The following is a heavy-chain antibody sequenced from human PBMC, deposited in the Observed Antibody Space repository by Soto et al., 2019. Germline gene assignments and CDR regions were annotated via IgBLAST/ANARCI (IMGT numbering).Heavy chain of an antibody. CDR1: GFTFSSYS. V-gene: IGHV3-48*01. CDR2: ISSISSTI. Sequence: PGGSLRLSCAASGFTFSSYSMNWVRQAPGKGLEWVSYISSISSTIYYADSVKGRFTISRDNAKNSLYLQMNSLRAEDTAVYYCARGFQYCTNGVCHPEMRDYYYYYMDVWGKGTTVTVSS. D-gene: IGHD2-8*01. J-gene: IGHJ6*03. CDR3: ARGFQYCTNGVCHPEMRDYYYYYMDV.